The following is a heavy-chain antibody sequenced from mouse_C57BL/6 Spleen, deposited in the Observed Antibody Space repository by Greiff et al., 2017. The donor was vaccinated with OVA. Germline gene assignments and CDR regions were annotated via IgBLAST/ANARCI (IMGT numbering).Heavy chain of an antibody. D-gene: IGHD3-1*01. CDR1: GYAFSSSW. CDR2: IYPGDGDT. V-gene: IGHV1-82*01. Sequence: QVQLQQSGPELVKPGASVKISCKASGYAFSSSWMNWVKQRPGKGLEWIGRIYPGDGDTNYNGKFKGKATLTADKSSSTAYMQLSSLTSEDSAVYFCARPEDLRGAMDYWGQGTSVTVSS. J-gene: IGHJ4*01. CDR3: ARPEDLRGAMDY.